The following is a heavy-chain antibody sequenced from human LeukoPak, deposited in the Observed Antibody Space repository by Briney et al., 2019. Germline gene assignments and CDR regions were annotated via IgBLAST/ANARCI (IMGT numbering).Heavy chain of an antibody. D-gene: IGHD3-10*01. V-gene: IGHV4-34*01. CDR1: GGSFSGYY. Sequence: PSETLSLTCAVYGGSFSGYYWTWIRQPPGKGLEWIGEISRSGSTNYNASLESRVTISVDTSKNQFSLRLSSVTAADTAVYYCARAGKRGSGSFPDYWGQGTLVIVSS. CDR2: ISRSGST. CDR3: ARAGKRGSGSFPDY. J-gene: IGHJ4*02.